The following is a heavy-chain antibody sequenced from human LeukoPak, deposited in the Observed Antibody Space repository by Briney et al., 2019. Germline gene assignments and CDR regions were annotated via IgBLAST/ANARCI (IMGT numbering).Heavy chain of an antibody. D-gene: IGHD3-16*01. J-gene: IGHJ4*02. Sequence: ASVEVSCKSSGYSFRRNGISWVRQAPGQGLEWMAWISANSGNTNYAQNFQGRVTLTTDTSTSTAYMELRSLRSDDTAVYYCARDVNYAFDYWGQGTLVTVSS. CDR3: ARDVNYAFDY. CDR2: ISANSGNT. CDR1: GYSFRRNG. V-gene: IGHV1-18*01.